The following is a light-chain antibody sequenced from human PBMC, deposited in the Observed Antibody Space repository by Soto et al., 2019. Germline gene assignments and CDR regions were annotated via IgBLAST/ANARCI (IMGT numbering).Light chain of an antibody. Sequence: DNKMTQSPSTLSASVGGRVTITSRASQTISNWLAWYQQKRGKAPKLLIYKASTLESAVPSRFSGSGSGTEFTLTVSGLQPEDFATYYCQQYNSYSQTFGQGTKVDIK. CDR1: QTISNW. CDR2: KAS. CDR3: QQYNSYSQT. J-gene: IGKJ1*01. V-gene: IGKV1-5*03.